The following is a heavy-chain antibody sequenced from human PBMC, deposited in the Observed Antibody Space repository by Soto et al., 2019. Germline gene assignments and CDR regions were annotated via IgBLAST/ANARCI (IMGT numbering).Heavy chain of an antibody. CDR2: ISYDGSNK. CDR1: GFTFSSYA. J-gene: IGHJ4*02. Sequence: RRLSCAASGFTFSSYAMHWVRQAPGKGLEWVAVISYDGSNKYYADSVKGRFTISRDNSKNTLYLQMNSLRAEDTAVYYCARDEFQDMLDYWGQGXLVTVSS. V-gene: IGHV3-30-3*01. CDR3: ARDEFQDMLDY. D-gene: IGHD2-8*01.